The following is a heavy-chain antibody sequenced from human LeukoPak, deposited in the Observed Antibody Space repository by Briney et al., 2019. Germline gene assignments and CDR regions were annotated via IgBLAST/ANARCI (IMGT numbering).Heavy chain of an antibody. CDR1: GYTFTSYD. Sequence: ASVKVSCKASGYTFTSYDINWVRQATGQGLEWMGWMNPNSGNTGYAQKFQGRGTMTRNTSISTAYMELSSLRSEDTAVYYCARVYDFWSGYYDWFDPWGQGTLVTVSS. V-gene: IGHV1-8*01. J-gene: IGHJ5*02. CDR2: MNPNSGNT. CDR3: ARVYDFWSGYYDWFDP. D-gene: IGHD3-3*01.